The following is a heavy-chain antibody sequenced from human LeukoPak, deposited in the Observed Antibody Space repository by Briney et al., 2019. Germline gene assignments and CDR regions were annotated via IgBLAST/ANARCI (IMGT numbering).Heavy chain of an antibody. J-gene: IGHJ4*02. CDR2: INGGGYGT. CDR3: ARDRMDTLGVFDY. D-gene: IGHD5-18*01. V-gene: IGHV3-66*01. Sequence: GGSLRLSCAASGFTVSSKYMSWVRQAPGKGLEWVSAINGGGYGTYYADSVKGRFTISRDNAKNSLYLQMNSLRAEDTAVYYCARDRMDTLGVFDYWGQGTLVTVSS. CDR1: GFTVSSKY.